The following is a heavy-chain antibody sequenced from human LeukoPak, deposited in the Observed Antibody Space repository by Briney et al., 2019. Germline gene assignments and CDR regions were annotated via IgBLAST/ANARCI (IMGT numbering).Heavy chain of an antibody. Sequence: SETLSLTCTVSGGSISSYYWSWIRQPAGKGLEWIGRIDTSGNTNYKPSLKSRVTMSVDTSKNQFSLKLNSVTAADTAVYYCARVSSSWYQDWYFDLWGRGTLATVSS. D-gene: IGHD6-13*01. V-gene: IGHV4-4*07. CDR3: ARVSSSWYQDWYFDL. CDR2: IDTSGNT. J-gene: IGHJ2*01. CDR1: GGSISSYY.